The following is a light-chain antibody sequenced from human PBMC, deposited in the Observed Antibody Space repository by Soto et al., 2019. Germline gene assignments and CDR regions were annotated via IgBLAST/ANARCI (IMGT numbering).Light chain of an antibody. V-gene: IGKV3-15*01. CDR3: QQNNNWWT. CDR1: QSVSSN. Sequence: EIVMTQSPATLSVSPGERATLSCRASQSVSSNLAWYQQKPGQAPRLLIYGASTRATGIPSMFSGSGSGTEFTLTISSLQAEDVAVYYCQQNNNWWTFGQGTKVEIK. J-gene: IGKJ1*01. CDR2: GAS.